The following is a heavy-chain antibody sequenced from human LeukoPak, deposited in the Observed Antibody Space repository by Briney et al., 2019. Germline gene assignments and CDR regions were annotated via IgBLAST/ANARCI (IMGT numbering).Heavy chain of an antibody. CDR3: ARFVVAGRMGFDY. CDR2: IYYSGSP. CDR1: VHSISIYY. Sequence: PSETLSLLCSVSVHSISIYYWSWIRHPPGKALEWIGYIYYSGSPNYNPSLKSRVTISVNPSKNQFSLKLNSVTAAATALYFRARFVVAGRMGFDYWGQGTLVTVSS. V-gene: IGHV4-59*01. D-gene: IGHD6-19*01. J-gene: IGHJ4*02.